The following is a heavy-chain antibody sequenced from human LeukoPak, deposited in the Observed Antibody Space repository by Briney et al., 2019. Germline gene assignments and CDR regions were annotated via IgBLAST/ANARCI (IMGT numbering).Heavy chain of an antibody. V-gene: IGHV3-21*06. D-gene: IGHD1-1*01. J-gene: IGHJ6*03. CDR1: GFTFSNAW. CDR2: ISSSSSYI. Sequence: PGGSLRLSCAASGFTFSNAWMSWVRQAPGRGLEWVSSISSSSSYIYYADSVKGRFTISRDNAKNSMYLQMNSLRAEDTAVYYCARVVTVAWSERRPGYYYMDVWGKGTTVTVSS. CDR3: ARVVTVAWSERRPGYYYMDV.